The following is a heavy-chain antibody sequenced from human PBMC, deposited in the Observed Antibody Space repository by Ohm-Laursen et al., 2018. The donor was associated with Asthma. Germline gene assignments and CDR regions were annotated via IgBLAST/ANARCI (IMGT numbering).Heavy chain of an antibody. V-gene: IGHV3-30-3*02. J-gene: IGHJ6*02. D-gene: IGHD3-10*01. CDR1: GFTFSSYA. Sequence: SLRLSCAASGFTFSSYAMHWVRQAPGKGLEWVAVISYDGSNKYYADSVKGRFTISRDNSKNTLYLQMNSLRAEDTAVYYCAKTMVRGVIAYYGMDVWGQGTTVTVSS. CDR2: ISYDGSNK. CDR3: AKTMVRGVIAYYGMDV.